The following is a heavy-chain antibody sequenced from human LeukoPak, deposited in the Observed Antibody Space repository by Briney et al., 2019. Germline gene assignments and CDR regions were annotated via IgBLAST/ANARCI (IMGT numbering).Heavy chain of an antibody. CDR1: GFTFDCCG. CDR3: ARRAGAYSHPYDY. Sequence: GGSLRLSCAASGFTFDCCGMHWVRQAPGKGLEWVAFIRNVGNDKYYADSVKGRFFISRDNSKNTLSLQMNSLRVEDTAVYYCARRAGAYSHPYDYWGQGTLVTVSS. CDR2: IRNVGNDK. D-gene: IGHD4/OR15-4a*01. J-gene: IGHJ4*02. V-gene: IGHV3-30*02.